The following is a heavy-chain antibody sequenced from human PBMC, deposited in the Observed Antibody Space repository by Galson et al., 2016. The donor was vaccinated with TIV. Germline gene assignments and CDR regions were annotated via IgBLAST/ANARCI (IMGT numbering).Heavy chain of an antibody. D-gene: IGHD1-26*01. CDR1: GYTFITYG. Sequence: SCKASGYTFITYGITWVRQAPGQGLEWMGWISGYDGHTNYAQMFQGRVTMTSDKSTNTVYMELRSLRADDTAVYYCARDSGTYDYWGQGSLVTVSS. V-gene: IGHV1-18*04. CDR2: ISGYDGHT. J-gene: IGHJ4*02. CDR3: ARDSGTYDY.